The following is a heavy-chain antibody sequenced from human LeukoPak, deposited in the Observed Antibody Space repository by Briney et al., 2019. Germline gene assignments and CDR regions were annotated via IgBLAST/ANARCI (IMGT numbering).Heavy chain of an antibody. CDR1: GLTFSSYS. CDR3: ATDVYYRDSTGYFDN. J-gene: IGHJ4*03. V-gene: IGHV3-48*01. D-gene: IGHD3-16*01. CDR2: ISSSSSTI. Sequence: PGGSLRLSCAASGLTFSSYSMNWVRQAPGKGLEWVSYISSSSSTIYYADSVRGRFTISRDNSKNTLYLQMNSLRAEDTAVYYCATDVYYRDSTGYFDNWGQGTLVTVSS.